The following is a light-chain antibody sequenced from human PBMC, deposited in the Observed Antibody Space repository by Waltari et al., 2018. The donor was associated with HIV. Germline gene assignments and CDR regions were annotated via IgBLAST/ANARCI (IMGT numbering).Light chain of an antibody. Sequence: ETMMTQSPATLSASPGERATLSCRASQSVSSNLAWYQQKPGQAPRLLIYGASTRATAIPARVSGSGSGTDFTLTINSLQSEDIAIYYCQQYNNWPQTFGQGTKVEIK. V-gene: IGKV3-15*01. J-gene: IGKJ1*01. CDR3: QQYNNWPQT. CDR2: GAS. CDR1: QSVSSN.